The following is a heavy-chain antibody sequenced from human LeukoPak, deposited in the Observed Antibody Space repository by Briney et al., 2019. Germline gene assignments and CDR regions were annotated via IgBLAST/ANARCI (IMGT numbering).Heavy chain of an antibody. CDR2: ISSSSSTI. J-gene: IGHJ4*02. Sequence: GGSLRLSCAASGFTFSSYSMNWVRQAPGKGLEWVSCISSSSSTIYYADSVKGRFTISRDNAKNSLYLQMNSLRDEDTAVYYCARERSRDYYDSSGYYYGYWGQGTLVTVSS. CDR1: GFTFSSYS. D-gene: IGHD3-22*01. CDR3: ARERSRDYYDSSGYYYGY. V-gene: IGHV3-48*02.